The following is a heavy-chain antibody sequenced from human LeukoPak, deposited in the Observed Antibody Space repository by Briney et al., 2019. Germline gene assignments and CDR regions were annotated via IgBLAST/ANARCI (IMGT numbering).Heavy chain of an antibody. V-gene: IGHV3-23*01. Sequence: GGSLRLSCAASGFTFSTSAMSWVRQAPGKGLEWVSAISGSGTSTYYSDSVKGRFTISRDNSKHMLYLQMNSLRAEDTAVYYCTKGPRSIDYWGQGTLVTASS. CDR1: GFTFSTSA. CDR2: ISGSGTST. CDR3: TKGPRSIDY. D-gene: IGHD4-17*01. J-gene: IGHJ4*02.